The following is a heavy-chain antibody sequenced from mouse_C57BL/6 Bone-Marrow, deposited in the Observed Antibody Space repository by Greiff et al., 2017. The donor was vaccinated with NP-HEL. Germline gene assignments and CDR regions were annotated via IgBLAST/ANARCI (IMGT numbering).Heavy chain of an antibody. Sequence: QVQLQQSGPELVKPGASVKLSCKASGYTFTSYDINWVKQRPGQGLEWIGWIYPRDGSTKYNEKFKGKATLTVDTSSSTAYMELHSLTSEDSAVYFCARSYYGSSYLYWYFDVWGTGTTVTVSS. CDR3: ARSYYGSSYLYWYFDV. D-gene: IGHD1-1*01. CDR2: IYPRDGST. CDR1: GYTFTSYD. V-gene: IGHV1-85*01. J-gene: IGHJ1*03.